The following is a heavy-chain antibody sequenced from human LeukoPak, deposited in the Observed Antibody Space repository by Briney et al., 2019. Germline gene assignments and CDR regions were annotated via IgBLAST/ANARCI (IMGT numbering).Heavy chain of an antibody. CDR3: SKDLTSDFGGDLDP. V-gene: IGHV3-30-3*01. CDR2: ISYDGSNK. J-gene: IGHJ5*02. D-gene: IGHD3-10*01. CDR1: RFTFSSYA. Sequence: GGSLRLSCAASRFTFSSYAMHWVRQAPGKGLEWVAVISYDGSNKYYADSVKGRFTISRDNSKSTVYLQMNSLRVEDAAVYYCSKDLTSDFGGDLDPWGQGTLVTVSS.